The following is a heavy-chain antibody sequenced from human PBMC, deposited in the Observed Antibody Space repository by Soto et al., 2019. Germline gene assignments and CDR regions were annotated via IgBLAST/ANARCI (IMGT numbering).Heavy chain of an antibody. CDR3: ARAFPGTTVPYYYYGMDV. J-gene: IGHJ6*02. CDR1: GFTFSSYG. CDR2: IWYDGSNK. V-gene: IGHV3-33*01. D-gene: IGHD1-7*01. Sequence: GGSLRLSCAASGFTFSSYGMHWVRQAPGKGLEWVAVIWYDGSNKYYADSVKGRFTISRDNSKNTLYLQMNSLRAEDTAVYYCARAFPGTTVPYYYYGMDVWGQGTTVTVSS.